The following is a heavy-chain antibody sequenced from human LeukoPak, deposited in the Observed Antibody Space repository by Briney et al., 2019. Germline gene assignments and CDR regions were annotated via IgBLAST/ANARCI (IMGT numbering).Heavy chain of an antibody. V-gene: IGHV3-15*01. CDR2: IKSKIHGGTI. J-gene: IGHJ5*02. Sequence: GGSLRLSCAASGFTFDKAWMTWVRQAPGKGLEWVGRIKSKIHGGTIDYAAPVKGRFTISRDDSKNTLYLQMNSLKTEDTAVYYCGSGNWFDPWGQGTLVTVSS. CDR1: GFTFDKAW. D-gene: IGHD3-10*01. CDR3: GSGNWFDP.